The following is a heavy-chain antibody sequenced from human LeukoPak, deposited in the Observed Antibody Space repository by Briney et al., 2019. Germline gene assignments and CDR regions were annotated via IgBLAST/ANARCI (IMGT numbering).Heavy chain of an antibody. D-gene: IGHD6-13*01. J-gene: IGHJ4*02. CDR1: GGSISSSNW. CDR3: ACETTAAVGTFGY. V-gene: IGHV4-4*02. Sequence: SGTLSLTCAVSGGSISSSNWWSWVRQPPGKGLEWIGEIHHSGSRNYNPSLKSRVTISVDKSKNQFSLKLSSVTVADTALYYCACETTAAVGTFGYWGQGTLVTVSS. CDR2: IHHSGSR.